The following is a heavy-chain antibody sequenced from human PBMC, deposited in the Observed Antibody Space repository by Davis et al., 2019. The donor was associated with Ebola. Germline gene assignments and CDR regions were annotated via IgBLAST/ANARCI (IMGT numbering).Heavy chain of an antibody. J-gene: IGHJ4*02. CDR1: GFAFSIHW. CDR2: IRQDGGET. CDR3: SRILDD. Sequence: PGGSLRLSCAAASGFAFSIHWMTWVRQAPGKGLEWVANIRQDGGETYYADSVKGRFTISRDNAKNSLYLQMNSLRAEDTAVYFCSRILDDWGQGTLVTVSS. V-gene: IGHV3-7*03.